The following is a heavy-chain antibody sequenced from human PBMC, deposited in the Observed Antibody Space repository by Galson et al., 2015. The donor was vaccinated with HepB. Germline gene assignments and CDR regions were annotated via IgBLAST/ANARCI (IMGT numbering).Heavy chain of an antibody. J-gene: IGHJ1*01. D-gene: IGHD3-22*01. Sequence: SVKVSCKASGYTFTSYGISWVRQAPGQGLEWMGWISAYNGNTSYAQKLQGRVTMTTDTSTSTAYMELRSLRSDDTAVYYCARVGYYDSSGYYSLAEYFQHWGQGTLVTVPS. CDR1: GYTFTSYG. V-gene: IGHV1-18*04. CDR3: ARVGYYDSSGYYSLAEYFQH. CDR2: ISAYNGNT.